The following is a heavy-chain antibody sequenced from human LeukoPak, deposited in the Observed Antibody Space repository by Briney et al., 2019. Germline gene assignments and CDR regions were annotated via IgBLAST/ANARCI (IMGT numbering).Heavy chain of an antibody. D-gene: IGHD3-10*01. CDR3: ARGRGTTMVWGVITNYFDL. CDR1: GYTFTAHY. V-gene: IGHV1-2*02. Sequence: ASVKVFCKASGYTFTAHYIHWVRQAPGQGLEWMGWIDPNSGGTNYAQKFLGSVTMTGDTSINTAFMELSRLRSDDTAIYYCARGRGTTMVWGVITNYFDLWGRGSLVTVSS. J-gene: IGHJ2*01. CDR2: IDPNSGGT.